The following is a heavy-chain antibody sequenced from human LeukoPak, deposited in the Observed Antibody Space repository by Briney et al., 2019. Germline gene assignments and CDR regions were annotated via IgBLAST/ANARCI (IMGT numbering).Heavy chain of an antibody. J-gene: IGHJ4*02. D-gene: IGHD3-22*01. CDR2: IKEDGSEK. CDR1: GFTFSNYY. V-gene: IGHV3-7*03. Sequence: GGSLRLSCAASGFTFSNYYMNWVRQAPGKGLEWVANIKEDGSEKYYVDFVKGRFTISRDNANNSLYLQMNSLRAEDTALYYCAKGNSYDSSGLPFDYWGQGTLVTVSS. CDR3: AKGNSYDSSGLPFDY.